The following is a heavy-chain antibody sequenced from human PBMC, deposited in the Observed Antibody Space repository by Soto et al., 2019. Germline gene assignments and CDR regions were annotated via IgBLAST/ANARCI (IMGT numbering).Heavy chain of an antibody. Sequence: EVQLVESGGDLVQPGGSLRLSCAASGFTVSSNYMSWVRQAPGKGLEWISIIYSAGNTYYADSVKGRFTISRDNSKAXLYXQMNNGGAEDTVVYYGARDLVVGGPTINSYYGMGVWGQGTTVTVSS. V-gene: IGHV3-66*01. CDR3: ARDLVVGGPTINSYYGMGV. CDR2: IYSAGNT. D-gene: IGHD3-22*01. CDR1: GFTVSSNY. J-gene: IGHJ6*02.